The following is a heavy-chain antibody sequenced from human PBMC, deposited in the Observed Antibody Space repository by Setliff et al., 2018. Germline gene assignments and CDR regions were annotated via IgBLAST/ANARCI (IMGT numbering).Heavy chain of an antibody. Sequence: GASVKVSCKASGATFSSYGISWVRQAPGQGLEWMGGTIPMFGTTEYAQKFQGRLTIITDESTNTAFMQLSGLRYADSAIYYCIMNMVRPVTGLDCWGPGTLVTVSS. CDR1: GATFSSYG. CDR3: IMNMVRPVTGLDC. CDR2: TIPMFGTT. V-gene: IGHV1-69*05. D-gene: IGHD2-8*01. J-gene: IGHJ4*02.